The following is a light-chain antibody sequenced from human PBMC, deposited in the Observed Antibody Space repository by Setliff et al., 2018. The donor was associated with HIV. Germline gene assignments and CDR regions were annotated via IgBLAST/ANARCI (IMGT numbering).Light chain of an antibody. J-gene: IGLJ1*01. V-gene: IGLV2-14*01. CDR1: SSDVGGYNS. Sequence: QSALTQPASLSGSPGQSITISCTGTSSDVGGYNSFSFYQQHPGNAPPLMIFEVSNRPSGVSNRFSGSKSGNTASLTISGLQAEDEADYYCSSYTSSSLYVFGNG. CDR3: SSYTSSSLYV. CDR2: EVS.